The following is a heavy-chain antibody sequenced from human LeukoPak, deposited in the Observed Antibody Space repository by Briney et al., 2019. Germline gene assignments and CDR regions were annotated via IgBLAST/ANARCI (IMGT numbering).Heavy chain of an antibody. CDR2: ISSSSSTI. Sequence: GGSLRLSCVASGFTFSNAWMNWVRQAPGKGLEWVSYISSSSSTIYYADSVKGRFTISRDNAKNSLYLQMNSLRDEDTAVYYCARGIDYYYHGMDVWGQGTTVTVSS. CDR1: GFTFSNAW. D-gene: IGHD6-13*01. V-gene: IGHV3-48*02. CDR3: ARGIDYYYHGMDV. J-gene: IGHJ6*02.